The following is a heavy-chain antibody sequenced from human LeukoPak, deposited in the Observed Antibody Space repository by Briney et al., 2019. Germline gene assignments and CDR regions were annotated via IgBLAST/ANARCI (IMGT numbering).Heavy chain of an antibody. V-gene: IGHV4-38-2*02. CDR1: GYSISSGYY. Sequence: SETLSLTCTVSGYSISSGYYWGWIRQPPGKGLEWIGSIYHSGSTYYNPSLKSRVTISVDTSKNQFSLKLSSVTAADTAVYYCARQRGSGYDAKFDYWGQGTLVTVSS. D-gene: IGHD3-22*01. CDR2: IYHSGST. J-gene: IGHJ4*02. CDR3: ARQRGSGYDAKFDY.